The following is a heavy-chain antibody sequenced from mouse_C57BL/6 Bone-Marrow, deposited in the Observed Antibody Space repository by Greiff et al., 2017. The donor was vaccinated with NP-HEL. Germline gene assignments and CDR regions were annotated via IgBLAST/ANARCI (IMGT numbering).Heavy chain of an antibody. Sequence: QVHVKQSGAELARPGASVKLSCKASGYTFTSYGISWVKQRTGQGLEWIGEIYPRSGNTYYNEKFKGKATLTADKSSSTAYMELRSLTSEDSAVYFCARSSFPSDYWGQGTTLTVSS. V-gene: IGHV1-81*01. D-gene: IGHD6-1*01. CDR1: GYTFTSYG. J-gene: IGHJ2*01. CDR2: IYPRSGNT. CDR3: ARSSFPSDY.